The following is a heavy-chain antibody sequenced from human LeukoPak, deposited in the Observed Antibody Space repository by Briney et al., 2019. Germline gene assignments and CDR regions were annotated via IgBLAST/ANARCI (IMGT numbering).Heavy chain of an antibody. D-gene: IGHD6-13*01. V-gene: IGHV3-7*01. CDR2: IKQDGSEK. CDR1: EFVFSGYW. Sequence: GGSLRLSCAASEFVFSGYWMNWVRQAPGKGLEWVANIKQDGSEKQYVDSVRGRFTISRDNAKNSLYLQMNSLRVEDTAVYYCARDGFVGAADYWGQGTLVTVSS. J-gene: IGHJ4*02. CDR3: ARDGFVGAADY.